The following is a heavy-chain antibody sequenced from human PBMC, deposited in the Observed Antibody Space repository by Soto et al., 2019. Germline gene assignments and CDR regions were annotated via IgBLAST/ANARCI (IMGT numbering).Heavy chain of an antibody. CDR2: MNPNSGDT. D-gene: IGHD5-12*01. V-gene: IGHV1-2*02. CDR1: GYRFSDYY. Sequence: QVQLVQSGAEVKKPGASVTVSCKASGYRFSDYYLHWVRQAPGQGPEWMGWMNPNSGDTKYAQKFKGRVTMTRDTSVRTAFKEVNWVKSGDTAGYYRARESGGATATLDYYYFYMDVWGIGTTVTVSS. CDR3: ARESGGATATLDYYYFYMDV. J-gene: IGHJ6*03.